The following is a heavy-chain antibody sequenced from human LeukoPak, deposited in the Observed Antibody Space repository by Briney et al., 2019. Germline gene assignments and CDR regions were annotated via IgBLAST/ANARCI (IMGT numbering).Heavy chain of an antibody. CDR1: GFTFSSYA. Sequence: GGSLRLSCAASGFTFSSYAMSWVRQAPGKGLQWVSAISGSGGSTYHADSVKGRFTISRDNSKNTLYLQMNSLRAEDTAVYYCAKGDDILTGYFDYWGQGTLVTVSS. D-gene: IGHD3-9*01. V-gene: IGHV3-23*01. J-gene: IGHJ4*02. CDR3: AKGDDILTGYFDY. CDR2: ISGSGGST.